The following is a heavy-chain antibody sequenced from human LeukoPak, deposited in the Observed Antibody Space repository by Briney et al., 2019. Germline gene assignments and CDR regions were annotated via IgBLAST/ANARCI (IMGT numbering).Heavy chain of an antibody. J-gene: IGHJ6*04. V-gene: IGHV4-4*09. CDR3: ARWALKGYYADV. CDR2: IYLGVST. D-gene: IGHD2-2*01. Sequence: SETLSLTCTISGDSLCTYSGTWIRQPPGKGLEWIGYIYLGVSTNYNPSLKSRVTLSVDTSKNQFSLRLTSLTAADTATYYCARWALKGYYADVWGTGTTVIVSS. CDR1: GDSLCTYS.